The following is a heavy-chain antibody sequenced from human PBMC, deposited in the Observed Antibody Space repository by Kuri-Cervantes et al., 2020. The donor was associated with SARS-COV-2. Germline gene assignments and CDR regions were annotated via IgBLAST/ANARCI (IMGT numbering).Heavy chain of an antibody. CDR2: INHSGST. V-gene: IGHV4-34*01. CDR3: ARGDCSSTSCYTWGAENY. J-gene: IGHJ4*02. D-gene: IGHD2-2*02. CDR1: GGSFSGYY. Sequence: ESLKISCAVYGGSFSGYYWSWIRQPPGKGLEWIGEINHSGSTNYNPSLKSRVTISVDTSKNQFSLKLNSVTAADTAVYYCARGDCSSTSCYTWGAENYWGQGTLVTVSS.